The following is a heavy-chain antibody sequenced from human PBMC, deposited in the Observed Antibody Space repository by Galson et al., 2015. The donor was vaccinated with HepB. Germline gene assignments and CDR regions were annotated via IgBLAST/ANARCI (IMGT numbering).Heavy chain of an antibody. J-gene: IGHJ2*01. CDR3: TTLYYDVLTGSHWGYFDL. Sequence: SLRLSCAASGFTFSSAWMNWVRQAPGKGLEWVGRIKSKTDGGTTDNAAPVKGRFTISRDDSKNTLYLQMNSLKTEDTAVYYCTTLYYDVLTGSHWGYFDLWGRGTLVTVSS. CDR2: IKSKTDGGTT. CDR1: GFTFSSAW. V-gene: IGHV3-15*07. D-gene: IGHD3-9*01.